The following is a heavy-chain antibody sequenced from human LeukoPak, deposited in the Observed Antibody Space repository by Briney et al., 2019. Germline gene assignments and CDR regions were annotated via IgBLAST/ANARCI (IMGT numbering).Heavy chain of an antibody. V-gene: IGHV1-46*01. CDR3: ARKYYYGSGEEYNWFDP. D-gene: IGHD3-10*01. CDR2: SNPSGGST. J-gene: IGHJ5*02. CDR1: GYTFSNYY. Sequence: ASVKVSCKASGYTFSNYYMHWVRQAPGQGLEWMGISNPSGGSTSYAQKFQGRVTMTRDMSTSTVYMELSRLRSDDTAVYYCARKYYYGSGEEYNWFDPWGQGTLVTVSS.